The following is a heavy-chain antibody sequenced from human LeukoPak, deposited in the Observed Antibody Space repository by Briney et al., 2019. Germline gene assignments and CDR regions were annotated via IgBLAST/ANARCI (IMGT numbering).Heavy chain of an antibody. J-gene: IGHJ2*01. CDR1: GYSFTSYW. Sequence: GESLKIFCKGSGYSFTSYWIGWVRQMPGKGLEWMGIIYPGDSDTRYSPSFQGQVTISADKSISTAYLQWSSLKASDTAMYYCARLYDSSGYYYENWYFDLWGRGTLVTVSS. V-gene: IGHV5-51*01. D-gene: IGHD3-22*01. CDR2: IYPGDSDT. CDR3: ARLYDSSGYYYENWYFDL.